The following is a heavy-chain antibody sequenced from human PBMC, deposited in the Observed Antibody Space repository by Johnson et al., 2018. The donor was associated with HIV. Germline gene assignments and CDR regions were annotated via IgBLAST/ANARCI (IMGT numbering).Heavy chain of an antibody. J-gene: IGHJ3*02. CDR2: ISGSGGST. CDR3: AKAIGGHDAFDI. CDR1: GFTFDDYA. D-gene: IGHD3-16*01. V-gene: IGHV3-23*04. Sequence: VQLVESGGGLVQPGRSLRLSCAASGFTFDDYAMHWVRQAPGKGLEWVSAISGSGGSTYYADSVKGRFTISRDNSKNTLYLQMNSLRAEDTAVYYCAKAIGGHDAFDIWGQGTMVTVSS.